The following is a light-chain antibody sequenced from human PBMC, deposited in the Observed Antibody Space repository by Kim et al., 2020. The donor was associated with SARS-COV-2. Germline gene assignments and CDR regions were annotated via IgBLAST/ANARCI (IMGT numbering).Light chain of an antibody. V-gene: IGKV1-39*01. CDR2: AAS. CDR1: QTISSY. Sequence: DIQMTQSPSSLSASVGDRVTITCRASQTISSYLNWYQQKPGKAPKSLIYAASTLRSGVPSRFSGSGSGTDFTLTITSLQLDDFATYYCQHTYNTPGAFGQGTKVDFK. CDR3: QHTYNTPGA. J-gene: IGKJ1*01.